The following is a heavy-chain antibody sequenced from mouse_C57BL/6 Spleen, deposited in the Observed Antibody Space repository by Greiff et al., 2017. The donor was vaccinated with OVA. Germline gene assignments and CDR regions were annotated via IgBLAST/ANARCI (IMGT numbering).Heavy chain of an antibody. V-gene: IGHV2-9*01. CDR1: GFSLTSYG. Sequence: VQVVESGPGLVAPSQSLSITCTVSGFSLTSYGVDWVRQPPGKGLEWLGVIWGGGSTTYNSALMSRLSISKDNSKSQDVLKMNSLQTDDTAMYYVAKHYYGSSFYAMDYWGQGTSVTVSS. CDR2: IWGGGST. D-gene: IGHD1-1*01. J-gene: IGHJ4*01. CDR3: AKHYYGSSFYAMDY.